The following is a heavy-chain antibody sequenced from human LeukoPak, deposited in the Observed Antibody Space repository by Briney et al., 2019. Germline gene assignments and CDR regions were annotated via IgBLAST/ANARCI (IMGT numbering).Heavy chain of an antibody. CDR3: ARGTGGY. J-gene: IGHJ4*02. CDR1: GGSIGSSTYY. V-gene: IGHV4-39*07. Sequence: SETLSLTCNVSGGSIGSSTYYWGWIRQPPGKGLEWIGSIYYSGSTYYNTSLKSRVTISVDTSKSQFSLKLSSVTAADTAVYYCARGTGGYWGQGTLVTVSS. CDR2: IYYSGST. D-gene: IGHD3-10*01.